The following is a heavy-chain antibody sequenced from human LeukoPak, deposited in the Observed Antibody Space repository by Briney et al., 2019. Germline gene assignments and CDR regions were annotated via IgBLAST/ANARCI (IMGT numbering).Heavy chain of an antibody. J-gene: IGHJ6*02. CDR3: ARDLRDCSSTSCYGRGYYYYGMDV. D-gene: IGHD2-2*01. V-gene: IGHV3-30-3*01. CDR2: ISYDGSNK. Sequence: RGSLRLSCAASGFTFSTYAMSWVRQAPGKGLEWVAVISYDGSNKYYADSVKGRFTISRDNSKNTLYLQMNSLRAEDTAVYYCARDLRDCSSTSCYGRGYYYYGMDVWGQGTTVAVSS. CDR1: GFTFSTYA.